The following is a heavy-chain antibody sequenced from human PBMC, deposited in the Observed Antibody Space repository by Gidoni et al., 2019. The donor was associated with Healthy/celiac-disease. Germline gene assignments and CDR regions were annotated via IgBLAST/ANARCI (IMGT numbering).Heavy chain of an antibody. Sequence: QVQLQQWGAGLLKPSETLYPTCAVYGGSFSGYYWSWIRQPPGKGLEWIGERNHSGSTNYNPSLKSRVTISVDTSKNQFSLKLSSVTAADTAVYYCARGRRDGYNSQLDFDYWGQGTLVTVSS. CDR3: ARGRRDGYNSQLDFDY. V-gene: IGHV4-34*01. CDR2: RNHSGST. D-gene: IGHD1-1*01. CDR1: GGSFSGYY. J-gene: IGHJ4*02.